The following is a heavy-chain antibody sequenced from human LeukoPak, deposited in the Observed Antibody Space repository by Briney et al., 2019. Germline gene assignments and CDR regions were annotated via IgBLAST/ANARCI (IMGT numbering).Heavy chain of an antibody. V-gene: IGHV1-2*02. CDR3: ARVYSYRADY. J-gene: IGHJ4*02. Sequence: ASVKVSCKASGYTFTGYYMHRVRQAPGQGLEWMGWINPNSGGTNYAQKFQGRVTMTRDMSTNTVYMELSSLTSEDTAVYYCARVYSYRADYWGQGTLVTVSS. CDR2: INPNSGGT. CDR1: GYTFTGYY. D-gene: IGHD3-22*01.